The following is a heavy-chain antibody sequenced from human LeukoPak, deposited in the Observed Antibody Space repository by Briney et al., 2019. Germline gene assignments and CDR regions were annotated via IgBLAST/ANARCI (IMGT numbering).Heavy chain of an antibody. CDR1: GFTFSSYS. V-gene: IGHV3-21*01. D-gene: IGHD3-10*01. CDR3: ARVALVSGPSYGSESEAADY. J-gene: IGHJ4*02. CDR2: ISSSSRYR. Sequence: GGSLRLSCAASGFTFSSYSMIWVRQAPGKGLEWVSSISSSSRYRYYADSVKGRFTISRDNPKNSLYLQMNSLRAEDTAVYYCARVALVSGPSYGSESEAADYWGQGTLVTVSS.